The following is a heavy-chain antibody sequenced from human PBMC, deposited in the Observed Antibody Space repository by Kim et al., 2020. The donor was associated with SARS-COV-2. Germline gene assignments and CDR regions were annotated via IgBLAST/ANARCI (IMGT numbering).Heavy chain of an antibody. V-gene: IGHV3-53*01. Sequence: RFTISRDNSKNTLYLQMNSLRAEDTAVYYCARDLHDFWSGKGYYYYGMDVWGQGTTVTVSS. J-gene: IGHJ6*02. D-gene: IGHD3-3*01. CDR3: ARDLHDFWSGKGYYYYGMDV.